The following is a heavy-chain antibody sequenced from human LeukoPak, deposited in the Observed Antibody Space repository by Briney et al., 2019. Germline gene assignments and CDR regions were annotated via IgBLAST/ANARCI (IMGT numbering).Heavy chain of an antibody. CDR3: ARLRGGVQLWAD. CDR1: SGSFSSRSYY. Sequence: KSSETLSLTCTVSSGSFSSRSYYCGWIRQPPGMGLEWIATINYSGTTYYNPSLKSRVTASVDTSKNQFYLKLSSVTAADTAVYYCARLRGGVQLWADWGQGTLVTVSS. J-gene: IGHJ4*02. D-gene: IGHD5-18*01. V-gene: IGHV4-39*01. CDR2: INYSGTT.